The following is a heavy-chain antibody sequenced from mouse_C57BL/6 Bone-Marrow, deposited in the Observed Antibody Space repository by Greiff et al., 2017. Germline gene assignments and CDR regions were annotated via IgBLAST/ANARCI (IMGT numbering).Heavy chain of an antibody. CDR3: ARGFYYDYTWFAY. Sequence: QVQLQQPGAELVRPGTSVKLSCKASGYTFTSYWMHWVKQRPGQGLEWIGVIDPSDSYTNYNQKFKGKATLTVDTSSSTAYMQLSSLTSEDSAVYYCARGFYYDYTWFAYWGQGTLVTVSA. CDR1: GYTFTSYW. CDR2: IDPSDSYT. J-gene: IGHJ3*01. D-gene: IGHD2-4*01. V-gene: IGHV1-59*01.